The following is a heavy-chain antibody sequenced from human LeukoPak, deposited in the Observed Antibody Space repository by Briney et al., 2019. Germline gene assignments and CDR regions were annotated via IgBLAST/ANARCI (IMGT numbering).Heavy chain of an antibody. Sequence: GGSLRLSCAASGFTFSSYWMSGVRQAPGKGLEWVANIKQDGSEKYYVDSVKGRFTISRDNAKNSLYLQMNSLRAEDTAVYYCARDDCSSISCYHNWFDPWGQGTLVTVSS. D-gene: IGHD2-2*01. J-gene: IGHJ5*02. CDR1: GFTFSSYW. CDR2: IKQDGSEK. V-gene: IGHV3-7*01. CDR3: ARDDCSSISCYHNWFDP.